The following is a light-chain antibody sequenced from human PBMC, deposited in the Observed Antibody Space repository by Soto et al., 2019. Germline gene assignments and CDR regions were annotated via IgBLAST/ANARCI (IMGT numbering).Light chain of an antibody. CDR2: GAS. CDR1: QSVSSN. Sequence: EIVMTQSPATLSVSPGERATLSCRASQSVSSNLAWYQQKPGQAPRLLIYGASTRATGIPARFSGSGSGTEFTLTISSLQSEDLAVYYCQGVYTFGQGTKLEIK. CDR3: QGVYT. V-gene: IGKV3-15*01. J-gene: IGKJ2*01.